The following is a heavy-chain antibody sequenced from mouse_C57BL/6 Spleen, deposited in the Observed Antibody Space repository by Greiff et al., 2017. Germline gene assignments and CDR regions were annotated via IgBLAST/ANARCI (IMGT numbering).Heavy chain of an antibody. J-gene: IGHJ2*01. Sequence: VQLKESGAELVRPGASVKLSCTASGFNINDDYMHWVKQRPEQGLEWIGWIDPENGDTEYASKFQGKATITADTSSNTAYLQLSSLTSEDTAVYYCTQGSSGYDYWGQGTTLTVSS. CDR2: IDPENGDT. V-gene: IGHV14-4*01. D-gene: IGHD3-2*02. CDR3: TQGSSGYDY. CDR1: GFNINDDY.